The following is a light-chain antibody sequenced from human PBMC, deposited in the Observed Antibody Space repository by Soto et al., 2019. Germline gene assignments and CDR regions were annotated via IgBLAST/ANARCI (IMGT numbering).Light chain of an antibody. V-gene: IGKV3D-20*02. Sequence: EIVLTQPPATLSLSPGERATLSCRAIQSVSSSYLAWYQQKPGQAPRLLIYGASSRATGIPARFSGSGSGTDFTLTISSLEPEDFALYYCQQRNDWRRGTFGQGTLLEIK. CDR1: QSVSSSY. CDR3: QQRNDWRRGT. CDR2: GAS. J-gene: IGKJ5*01.